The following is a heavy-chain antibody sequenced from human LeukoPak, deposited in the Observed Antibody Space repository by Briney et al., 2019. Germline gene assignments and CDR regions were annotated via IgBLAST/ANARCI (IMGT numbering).Heavy chain of an antibody. CDR1: GGSISSGDYY. CDR3: ALGDGDYYYYGMDV. CDR2: IYYSGST. V-gene: IGHV4-30-4*01. Sequence: SQTLSLTCTVSGGSISSGDYYWSWIRQPPGKGLEWLGYIYYSGSTYYNPSLKSRVTISVDTSKNQFSLKPSSVTAADTAVHYCALGDGDYYYYGMDVWGQGTTVTVSS. J-gene: IGHJ6*02. D-gene: IGHD3-16*01.